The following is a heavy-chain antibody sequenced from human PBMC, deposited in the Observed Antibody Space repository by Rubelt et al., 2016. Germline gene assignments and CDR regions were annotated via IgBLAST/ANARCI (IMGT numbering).Heavy chain of an antibody. D-gene: IGHD3-3*01. V-gene: IGHV3-74*02. J-gene: IGHJ5*02. CDR1: GFTFSSYW. Sequence: EVQLLESGGGLVQPGGSLRLSCAASGFTFSSYWMHWVRQAPGKGLVWVSRINSDGSSTSYADSVKGRFTISRDNAKNPLYLQMNRLGAEDTAVYYCARGRERFLEWQTRRDWFDPWGQGTLVTVSS. CDR2: INSDGSST. CDR3: ARGRERFLEWQTRRDWFDP.